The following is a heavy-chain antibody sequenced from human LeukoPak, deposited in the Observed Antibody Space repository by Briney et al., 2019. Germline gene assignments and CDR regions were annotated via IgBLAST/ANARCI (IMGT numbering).Heavy chain of an antibody. V-gene: IGHV3-23*01. J-gene: IGHJ4*02. Sequence: PGGSLRLSCAASGFTFSRYAMSWVRQAPGKGLDWVSGLSGSGGYTYYSDSVKGRFNISRDNSKNILYLQMNSLRAEDTAIYYCAKDLRGYYDLEAFFDYWGQGTLVTVSS. CDR2: LSGSGGYT. D-gene: IGHD3-3*01. CDR1: GFTFSRYA. CDR3: AKDLRGYYDLEAFFDY.